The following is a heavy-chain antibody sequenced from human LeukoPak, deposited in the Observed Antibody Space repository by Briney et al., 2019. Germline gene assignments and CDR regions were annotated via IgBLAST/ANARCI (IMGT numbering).Heavy chain of an antibody. CDR3: AKGFGRSSGWFYFDY. CDR1: GFTFSSYA. CDR2: ISGSGGST. Sequence: GGSLRLSCAASGFTFSSYAMSWVRQAPGKGLEWVSAISGSGGSTYYADSVKGRFTISRDNSKNTLCLQMNSLRAEDTAVYYCAKGFGRSSGWFYFDYWGQGTLVTVSS. D-gene: IGHD6-19*01. J-gene: IGHJ4*02. V-gene: IGHV3-23*01.